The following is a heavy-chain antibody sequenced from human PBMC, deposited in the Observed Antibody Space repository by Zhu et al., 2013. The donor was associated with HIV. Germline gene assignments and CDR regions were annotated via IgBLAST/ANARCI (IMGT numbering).Heavy chain of an antibody. J-gene: IGHJ6*02. Sequence: VQLVESGGGLVKPGGSLRLSCVASGFTFSSFTMNWVRQAPGKGLEWVSCISGSSNYINYADSLKGRFTISRDNAENSLYLQMNSLRAEDTAVYFCARDAPDGLDVWGQGTTVTVSS. CDR3: ARDAPDGLDV. CDR2: ISGSSNYI. V-gene: IGHV3-21*01. CDR1: GFTFSSFT.